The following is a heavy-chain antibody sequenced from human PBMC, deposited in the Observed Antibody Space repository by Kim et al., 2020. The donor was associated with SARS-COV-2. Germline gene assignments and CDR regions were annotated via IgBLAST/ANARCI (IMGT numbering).Heavy chain of an antibody. D-gene: IGHD5-12*01. V-gene: IGHV4-34*01. CDR3: ARGAVARRDGYNYMSGGKSQNFDY. Sequence: SETLSLTCAVYGGSFSGYYWSWIRQPPGKGLEWIGEINHSGSTNYNPSLKSRVTISVDTSKNQFSLKLSSVTAADTAVYYCARGAVARRDGYNYMSGGKSQNFDYWGQGTLVTVSS. CDR1: GGSFSGYY. CDR2: INHSGST. J-gene: IGHJ4*02.